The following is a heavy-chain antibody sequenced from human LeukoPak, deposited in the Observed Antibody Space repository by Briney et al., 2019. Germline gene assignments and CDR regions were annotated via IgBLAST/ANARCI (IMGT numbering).Heavy chain of an antibody. CDR2: ISIDGGRT. D-gene: IGHD2-8*01. CDR1: GFTFSSYA. J-gene: IGHJ4*02. CDR3: AKSYLLDY. Sequence: PGRSLRLSCAASGFTFSSYAMSWVRQAPGKGPEWVSTISIDGGRTYYADSVKGRFTISRDNSKNTLYLQMNSLRAEDTAVYYCAKSYLLDYWGQGTPVTVSS. V-gene: IGHV3-23*01.